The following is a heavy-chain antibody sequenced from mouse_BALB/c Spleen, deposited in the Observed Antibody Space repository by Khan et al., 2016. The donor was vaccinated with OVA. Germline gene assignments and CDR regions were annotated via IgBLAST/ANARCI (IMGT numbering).Heavy chain of an antibody. D-gene: IGHD1-1*01. CDR3: ARIYGSDFDY. CDR2: INPHIGET. CDR1: GYSFTGYF. Sequence: DVQLVESGPELVKPGASVKISCKASGYSFTGYFMNWVMQSHGKSLEWIGRINPHIGETFYNQKFKGKATLTVDESSSTAHMELRSLASEDSAVYYCARIYGSDFDYWGQGTTLKVSS. J-gene: IGHJ2*01. V-gene: IGHV1-20*02.